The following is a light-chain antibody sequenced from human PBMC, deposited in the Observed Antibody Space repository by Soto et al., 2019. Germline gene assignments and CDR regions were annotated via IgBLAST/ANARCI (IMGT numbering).Light chain of an antibody. J-gene: IGKJ5*01. V-gene: IGKV3-20*01. Sequence: EVVLTQSPGTLSLSPGERATLSCRASQSFSSTYLAWYQQKPGQAPRVLIYGASIRATGIPDRFSGSGSGTDFALTISRLEPEDFAVYYCQQSGSSSTFGLGTRLEIK. CDR2: GAS. CDR3: QQSGSSST. CDR1: QSFSSTY.